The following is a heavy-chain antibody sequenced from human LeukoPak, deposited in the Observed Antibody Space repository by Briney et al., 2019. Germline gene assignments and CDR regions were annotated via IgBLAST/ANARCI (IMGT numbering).Heavy chain of an antibody. CDR2: IIPIFGTA. V-gene: IGHV1-69*05. Sequence: GASVKVSCKASGGTFSSYAISWVRQAPGQGLEWMGRIIPIFGTANYAQKFQGRVTITTDESTSTAYMELSRLRSEDTAVYYCARQDYDYVWGSYRPFDYWGQGTLVTVSS. D-gene: IGHD3-16*02. J-gene: IGHJ4*02. CDR1: GGTFSSYA. CDR3: ARQDYDYVWGSYRPFDY.